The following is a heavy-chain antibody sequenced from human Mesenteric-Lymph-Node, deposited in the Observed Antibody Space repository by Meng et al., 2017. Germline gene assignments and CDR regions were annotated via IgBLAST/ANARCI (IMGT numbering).Heavy chain of an antibody. D-gene: IGHD2-21*02. J-gene: IGHJ4*02. Sequence: QVQWVQSGTEVRKPGASVTVSCKASGFTFSDYYIHWVRQTPGQGLEWLGRMTPTSGGTIHAQKFRGRVTMTRDTSTSTAYMELTRLKSDDTAVYYCARDRRGGVTFIDYWGQGTLVTVSS. CDR2: MTPTSGGT. CDR1: GFTFSDYY. CDR3: ARDRRGGVTFIDY. V-gene: IGHV1-2*06.